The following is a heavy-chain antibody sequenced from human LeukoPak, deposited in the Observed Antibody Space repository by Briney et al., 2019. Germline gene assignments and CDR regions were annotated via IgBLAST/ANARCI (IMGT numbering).Heavy chain of an antibody. V-gene: IGHV4-4*07. CDR2: VHTSGTT. CDR1: DGSISGYY. Sequence: PSETLSLTCTVSDGSISGYYWSWIRQPAGKGLEWIGRVHTSGTTNYNPSLKSRVTMSVDTSKNQFSLKLSSVTAADTAVYYCARSMVRGVIPSYFFDYWGQRTLVTVSS. J-gene: IGHJ4*02. CDR3: ARSMVRGVIPSYFFDY. D-gene: IGHD3-10*01.